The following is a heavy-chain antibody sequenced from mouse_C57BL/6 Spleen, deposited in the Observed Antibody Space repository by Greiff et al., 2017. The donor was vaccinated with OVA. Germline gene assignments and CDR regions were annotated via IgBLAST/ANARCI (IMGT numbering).Heavy chain of an antibody. CDR1: GYTFTSYW. J-gene: IGHJ2*01. D-gene: IGHD1-1*01. CDR3: ARGYYYPLNY. V-gene: IGHV1-50*01. Sequence: QVQLQQPGAELVTPGASLTLSCKASGYTFTSYWMQWVKQRPGQGLVWIAEIDPSDIDTTYNQTFKGKATLTVDTSSSTAYMQLSSLTSEDSAVYYCARGYYYPLNYWGQGTTLTVSS. CDR2: IDPSDIDT.